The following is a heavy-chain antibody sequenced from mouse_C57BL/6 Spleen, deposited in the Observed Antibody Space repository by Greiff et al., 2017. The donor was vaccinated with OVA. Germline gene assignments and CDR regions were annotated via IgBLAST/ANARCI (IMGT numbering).Heavy chain of an antibody. CDR3: TRGQPRDY. Sequence: QVQLKESGAELVRPGASVTLSCKASGYTFTDYEMHWVKQTPVHGLEWIGAIDPETGGTAYNQKFKGKAILTADKSSSTAYMELRSLTSEDSAVYYCTRGQPRDYWGQGTTLTVSS. D-gene: IGHD2-10*02. CDR1: GYTFTDYE. V-gene: IGHV1-15*01. J-gene: IGHJ2*01. CDR2: IDPETGGT.